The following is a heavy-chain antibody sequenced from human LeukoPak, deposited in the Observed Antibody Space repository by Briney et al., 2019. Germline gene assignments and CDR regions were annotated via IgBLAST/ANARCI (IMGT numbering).Heavy chain of an antibody. CDR3: ARVSVLTGFFDY. Sequence: SETLSLTCTVSSGSINTYYWSWIRQPAGQGLEWIGRIYTTWSTNYNPSLKSRVTMSVDTSKNQFFLKLSSVTAADTAVYYCARVSVLTGFFDYWGQGTLVTVSS. CDR2: IYTTWST. V-gene: IGHV4-4*07. CDR1: SGSINTYY. D-gene: IGHD3-9*01. J-gene: IGHJ4*02.